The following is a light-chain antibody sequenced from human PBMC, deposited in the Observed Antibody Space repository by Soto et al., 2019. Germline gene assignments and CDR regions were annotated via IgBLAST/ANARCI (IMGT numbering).Light chain of an antibody. CDR1: SSNIGAGYD. CDR3: QSYDSSLSGYV. J-gene: IGLJ1*01. Sequence: QSVLAQPPSVSGAPGQRATISCTGSSSNIGAGYDVHWYQQLPGTAPKLLIYGNSNRPSGVPDRFSGSKSGTSASLAITGLQAEDEADYYCQSYDSSLSGYVFGTGTKATVL. CDR2: GNS. V-gene: IGLV1-40*01.